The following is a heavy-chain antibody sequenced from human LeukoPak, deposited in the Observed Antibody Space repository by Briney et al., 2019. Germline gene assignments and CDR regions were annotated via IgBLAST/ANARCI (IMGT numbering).Heavy chain of an antibody. CDR2: ISSSGSTI. CDR1: GFTFSDYY. Sequence: PGGSLRLSCAASGFTFSDYYMSWIRQAPGKGLECGSYISSSGSTIYYADSVKGRFTISRDNAKNSLYLQKNSLRAEDTAVYYCARDYESYYYYYMDVWGKGTTVTVSS. J-gene: IGHJ6*03. V-gene: IGHV3-11*04. D-gene: IGHD3-3*01. CDR3: ARDYESYYYYYMDV.